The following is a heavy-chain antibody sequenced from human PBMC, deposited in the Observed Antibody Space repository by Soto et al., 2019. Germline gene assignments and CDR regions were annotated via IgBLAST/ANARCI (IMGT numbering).Heavy chain of an antibody. V-gene: IGHV4-30-4*01. J-gene: IGHJ4*02. CDR1: GGSISSGDYY. D-gene: IGHD2-2*01. CDR3: ARENLGCRSSNCSDY. CDR2: IYYSGIT. Sequence: QVQLQESGPGLVKPSQTLSLTCTVSGGSISSGDYYWTWIRQPPGKGLEWIGYIYYSGITYYNPSLQSRVTISVGTSKNQFSLQLSSVTAADTAVYYCARENLGCRSSNCSDYWGQGTLVTVSS.